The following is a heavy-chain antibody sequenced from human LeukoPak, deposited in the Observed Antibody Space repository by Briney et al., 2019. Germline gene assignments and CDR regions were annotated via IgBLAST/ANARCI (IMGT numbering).Heavy chain of an antibody. CDR1: GFTFGSYE. CDR2: ISSSSSYI. V-gene: IGHV3-21*01. D-gene: IGHD6-19*01. CDR3: ARADSSGWYRLDY. J-gene: IGHJ4*02. Sequence: GGSLRLSCAASGFTFGSYEMNWVRQAPGKGLEWVSSISSSSSYIYYADSVKGRFTISRDNAKNSLYLQMNSLRAEDTALYYCARADSSGWYRLDYWGQGTLVTVSS.